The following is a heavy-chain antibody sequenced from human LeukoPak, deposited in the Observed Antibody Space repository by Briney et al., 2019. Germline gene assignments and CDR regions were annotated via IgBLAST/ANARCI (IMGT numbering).Heavy chain of an antibody. D-gene: IGHD2-8*02. CDR1: GYSFTNCG. V-gene: IGHV1-18*01. CDR2: ISAYNGNT. Sequence: GASVKVSCKASGYSFTNCGISWVRQAPGQGLEWMGWISAYNGNTAFAQKFQGRVTMTTDTSTSTAYMDLRSLTSDDTAVYYCARDVGAGGTPLYLDHWGQGTLVTVSS. J-gene: IGHJ4*02. CDR3: ARDVGAGGTPLYLDH.